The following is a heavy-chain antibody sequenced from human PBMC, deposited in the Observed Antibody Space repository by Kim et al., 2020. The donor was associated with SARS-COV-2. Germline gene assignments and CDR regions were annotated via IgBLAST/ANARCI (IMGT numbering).Heavy chain of an antibody. CDR3: ARRSPYYDLLTGYRFYMDV. D-gene: IGHD3-9*01. CDR1: DGSISSYQ. Sequence: SETLSLTCYVSDGSISSYQWSWIRQPPGKGLEWVGYLYNSGRNNYNPSLKSRVTISVDTSKNQFSLTLNSVTAADTAMYYCARRSPYYDLLTGYRFYMDVWGRGTAVTVSS. CDR2: LYNSGRN. J-gene: IGHJ6*03. V-gene: IGHV4-59*08.